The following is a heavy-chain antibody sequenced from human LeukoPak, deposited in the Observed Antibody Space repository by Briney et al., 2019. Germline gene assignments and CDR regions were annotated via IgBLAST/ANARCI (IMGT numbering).Heavy chain of an antibody. D-gene: IGHD3-16*02. CDR2: IYYSEST. CDR3: ARAPNSLITFGGVIGWFDP. Sequence: PGGSLRLSCAASGFTFSDYYMSWIRQPPGKGLEWIGTIYYSESTYYNSSLKSRVTISVDTSKNHFSLKLSSVTAADTAVYYCARAPNSLITFGGVIGWFDPWGQGTLVTVSS. CDR1: GFTFSDYY. V-gene: IGHV4-38-2*01. J-gene: IGHJ5*02.